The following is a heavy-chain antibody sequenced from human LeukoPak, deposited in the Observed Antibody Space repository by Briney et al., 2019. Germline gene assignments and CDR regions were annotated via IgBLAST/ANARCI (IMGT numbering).Heavy chain of an antibody. CDR2: INPSGGST. J-gene: IGHJ4*02. Sequence: ASVKVSCKASGYTFTRYYMHWVRQAPGQGLEWMGIINPSGGSTSYAQKFQGRVTMTRDMSTSTVYMELSSLRSEDTAVYYCATSTVDGYSLGTIDYWGQGTLVTVSS. CDR1: GYTFTRYY. CDR3: ATSTVDGYSLGTIDY. V-gene: IGHV1-46*01. D-gene: IGHD5-24*01.